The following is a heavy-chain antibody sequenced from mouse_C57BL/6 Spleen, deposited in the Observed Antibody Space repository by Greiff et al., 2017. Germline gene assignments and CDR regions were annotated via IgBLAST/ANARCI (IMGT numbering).Heavy chain of an antibody. CDR3: ERDRAYYSNPYFDY. Sequence: DVKLVESGGGLVKPGGSLKLSCAASGFTFSSYAMSWVRQTPEKRLEWVATISDGGSYTYYPDNVKGRFTISRDNAKNNLYLQMSHLKSEDTAMYYCERDRAYYSNPYFDYWGQGTTLTVSS. CDR1: GFTFSSYA. D-gene: IGHD2-5*01. CDR2: ISDGGSYT. J-gene: IGHJ2*01. V-gene: IGHV5-4*01.